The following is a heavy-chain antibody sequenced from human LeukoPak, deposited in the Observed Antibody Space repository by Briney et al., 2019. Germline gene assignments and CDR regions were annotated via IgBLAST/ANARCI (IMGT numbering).Heavy chain of an antibody. CDR2: IKQDGSER. CDR1: GFTFSSFR. J-gene: IGHJ6*02. CDR3: ARAPLLSSDTRYYHGMDV. V-gene: IGHV3-7*01. D-gene: IGHD5-18*01. Sequence: GGSLRLSCAASGFTFSSFRMTWARQAPGKGLEWVANIKQDGSERYYVDSVKGRFTISRDNAKNSLYLQMNSLRAEDTAVYYCARAPLLSSDTRYYHGMDVWGQGTTVTVSS.